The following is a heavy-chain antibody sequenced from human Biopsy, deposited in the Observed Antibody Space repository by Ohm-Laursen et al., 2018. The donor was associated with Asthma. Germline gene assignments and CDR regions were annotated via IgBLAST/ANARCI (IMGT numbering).Heavy chain of an antibody. J-gene: IGHJ4*02. CDR1: GFTFSGYT. Sequence: GSLRLSCAASGFTFSGYTMNWVRQAPGKGLEWVSSITSSSSYIFYADSVKGRFTISRDNPRNSLYLQMNSLRAEDTAIYYCARDIAFGGVHDFWGQGTLVAVSS. CDR3: ARDIAFGGVHDF. D-gene: IGHD3-16*01. CDR2: ITSSSSYI. V-gene: IGHV3-21*04.